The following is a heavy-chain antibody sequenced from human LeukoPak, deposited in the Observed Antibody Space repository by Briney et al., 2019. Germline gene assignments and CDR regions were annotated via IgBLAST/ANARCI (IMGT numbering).Heavy chain of an antibody. Sequence: PGGSLRLSCAASGFTFSSYAMHWVRQAPGKGLEWVAVISYDGSNKYYADSVKGRFTISRDNSKNTLYLQMNSLRAEDTAVYYCAREGITIFGVAPYYYYGMDVWGQGTMVTVSS. D-gene: IGHD3-3*01. CDR2: ISYDGSNK. J-gene: IGHJ6*02. CDR3: AREGITIFGVAPYYYYGMDV. V-gene: IGHV3-30-3*01. CDR1: GFTFSSYA.